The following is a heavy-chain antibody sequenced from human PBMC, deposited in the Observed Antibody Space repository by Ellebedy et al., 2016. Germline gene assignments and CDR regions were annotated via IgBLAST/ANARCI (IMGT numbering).Heavy chain of an antibody. CDR2: ISGSGGST. J-gene: IGHJ4*02. Sequence: GESLKISCAASGFTFSDYYMSWIRQAPGKGLEWVSAISGSGGSTYYADSVKGRFTISRDNSKNTLYLQMNSLRAEDTAVYYCAKVRLGIDPNWEYYFDYWGQGTLVTVSS. D-gene: IGHD7-27*01. V-gene: IGHV3-23*01. CDR3: AKVRLGIDPNWEYYFDY. CDR1: GFTFSDYY.